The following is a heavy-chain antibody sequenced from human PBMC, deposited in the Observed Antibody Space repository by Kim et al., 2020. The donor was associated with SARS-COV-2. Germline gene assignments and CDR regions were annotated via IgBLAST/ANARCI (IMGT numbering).Heavy chain of an antibody. CDR3: VKGIAAS. J-gene: IGHJ5*02. V-gene: IGHV3-23*01. Sequence: GVCTKYAGAVKGRFTISRDNSKNTLYLQMNSLRVEDTAVYYCVKGIAASWGQGTLVTVSS. CDR2: GVCT. D-gene: IGHD6-13*01.